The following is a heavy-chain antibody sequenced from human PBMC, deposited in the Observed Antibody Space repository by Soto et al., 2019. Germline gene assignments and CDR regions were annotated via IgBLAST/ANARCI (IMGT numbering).Heavy chain of an antibody. D-gene: IGHD6-13*01. J-gene: IGHJ4*02. Sequence: GSLRLSCAASGFPFSNYAMSWVRQAPGKGLGWGSAISGGGGTTYYADSVTGRFTISRDNSKNTLYLQMTSLRAEDTAVYYCAKAGAAAGKRGYFDYWGQGTLVTVSS. CDR2: ISGGGGTT. CDR1: GFPFSNYA. CDR3: AKAGAAAGKRGYFDY. V-gene: IGHV3-23*01.